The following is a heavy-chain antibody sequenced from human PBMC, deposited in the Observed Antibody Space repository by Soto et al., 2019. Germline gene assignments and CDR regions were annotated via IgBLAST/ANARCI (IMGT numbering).Heavy chain of an antibody. D-gene: IGHD4-17*01. CDR3: AHRRRRDPDSNYGTFDY. Sequence: QITLEESGPTLVNPTQPLTLTCTFSVFSLTTYGVGVGWIRQPPGKALEWLALIYWDDDKRYSPPLKRRLTITKDTTKNQVVVTLTSMDPVDTATYFCAHRRRRDPDSNYGTFDYCGHGALITVPA. J-gene: IGHJ4*03. CDR2: IYWDDDK. CDR1: VFSLTTYGVG. V-gene: IGHV2-5*02.